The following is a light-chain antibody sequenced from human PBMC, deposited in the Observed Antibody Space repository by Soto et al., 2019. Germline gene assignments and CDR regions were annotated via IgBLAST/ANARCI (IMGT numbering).Light chain of an antibody. V-gene: IGKV3-20*01. Sequence: EMLLTQSPGTRSLSPGERATLSCRASQSVSNNYLAWYQQKPGQAPRLLIYGASNRATGIPDRFSGSGSGTDFTLTISRLEPEDFAVYYCQQYGSSGTFGQGTKVDIK. CDR2: GAS. CDR3: QQYGSSGT. CDR1: QSVSNNY. J-gene: IGKJ1*01.